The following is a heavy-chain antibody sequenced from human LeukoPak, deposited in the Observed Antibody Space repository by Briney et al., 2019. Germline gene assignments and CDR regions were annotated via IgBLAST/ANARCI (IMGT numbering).Heavy chain of an antibody. CDR1: GYSISSGYY. J-gene: IGHJ6*03. D-gene: IGHD6-13*01. CDR3: AIQGGSSSPYYYYYMEV. Sequence: SETLSLTCAVSGYSISSGYYWGWFRQPPGKGLEWIGCIFHSGNTYYNPSLKSRVSISVDTSKNQFSLKLTSVTAADSAVYYCAIQGGSSSPYYYYYMEVWGKGTTVTVSS. CDR2: IFHSGNT. V-gene: IGHV4-38-2*01.